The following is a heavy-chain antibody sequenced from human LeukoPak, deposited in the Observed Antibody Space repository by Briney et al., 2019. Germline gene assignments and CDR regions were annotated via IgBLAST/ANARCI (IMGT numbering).Heavy chain of an antibody. CDR3: ARSDSVDY. D-gene: IGHD3-22*01. CDR1: GFTFSNYD. Sequence: PGGSLRLSCAASGFTFSNYDMHWVRQAPGKGLEWVAVIWYDGSKKYYADSVKGRFTISRDNSKNTLYLQMNSLGAEDTAAYLCARSDSVDYWGQGTLVTVSS. CDR2: IWYDGSKK. V-gene: IGHV3-33*01. J-gene: IGHJ4*02.